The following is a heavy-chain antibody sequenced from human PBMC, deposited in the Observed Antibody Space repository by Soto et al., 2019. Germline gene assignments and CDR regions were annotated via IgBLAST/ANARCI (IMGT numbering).Heavy chain of an antibody. Sequence: QVQLVESGGGVVQPGTSLRLSCAASGFRFKSFVMHWVRQAPGRGLEWVAFTSYDGNNKDYGDSVKGRFTVSRDNSQNTLQRPMDFLRPADTALYLFARWGTTEGFALWGPGNLVSVSS. D-gene: IGHD1-1*01. V-gene: IGHV3-30*19. J-gene: IGHJ4*02. CDR2: TSYDGNNK. CDR1: GFRFKSFV. CDR3: ARWGTTEGFAL.